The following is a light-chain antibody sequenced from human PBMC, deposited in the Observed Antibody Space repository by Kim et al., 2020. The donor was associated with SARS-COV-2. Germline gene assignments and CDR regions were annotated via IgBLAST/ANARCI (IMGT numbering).Light chain of an antibody. Sequence: DIQMTQSPSTLSASVGDRVNITCRASQSISGWLAWYQQKPGKAPNLLIYRASGVHSGVPPRFSGSGSGTEFTLTISSLQPDDFATYYCQHYSVYPCTFGQGTKVDIK. CDR2: RAS. CDR3: QHYSVYPCT. V-gene: IGKV1-5*03. J-gene: IGKJ1*01. CDR1: QSISGW.